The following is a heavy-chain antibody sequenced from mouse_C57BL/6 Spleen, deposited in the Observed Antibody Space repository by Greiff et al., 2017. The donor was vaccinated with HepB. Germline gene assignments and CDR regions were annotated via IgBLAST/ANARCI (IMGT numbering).Heavy chain of an antibody. CDR3: ARAYNWDVGGYFDY. V-gene: IGHV7-1*01. CDR2: SRNKANDYTT. CDR1: GFTFSDFY. J-gene: IGHJ2*01. Sequence: DVMLVESGGGLVQSGRSLRLSCATSGFTFSDFYMEWVRQAPGKGLEWIAASRNKANDYTTEYSASVKGRFIVSRDTSQSILYLQMNALRAEDTAMYYCARAYNWDVGGYFDYWGQGTTLTVSS. D-gene: IGHD4-1*01.